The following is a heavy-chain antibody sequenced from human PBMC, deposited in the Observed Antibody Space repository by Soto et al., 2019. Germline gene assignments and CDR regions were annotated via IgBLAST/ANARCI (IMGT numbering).Heavy chain of an antibody. Sequence: GGSLRLSCAASGFTFSDYYMSWIRQAPGKGLEWVAFISNDGSIKYYADSVKGRFTISRDNSKNTLYLQMNSLRAEDTAVYYCARAARPWWFDPWGQGTLVTVSS. J-gene: IGHJ5*02. CDR1: GFTFSDYY. V-gene: IGHV3-33*08. CDR3: ARAARPWWFDP. CDR2: ISNDGSIK.